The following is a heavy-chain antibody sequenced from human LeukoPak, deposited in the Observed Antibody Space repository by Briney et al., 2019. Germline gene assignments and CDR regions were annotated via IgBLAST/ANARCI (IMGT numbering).Heavy chain of an antibody. V-gene: IGHV3-21*01. J-gene: IGHJ4*02. CDR1: GFTFSSYS. Sequence: GGSLRFSCAASGFTFSSYSMNGVRQAPGKGLEWVSSISSSSSYIYYADSVKGRFTISRDNAKNSLYLQMNSLRAEDTAVYYCARAPWSSSSGSDYWGQGTLVTVSS. CDR2: ISSSSSYI. D-gene: IGHD6-6*01. CDR3: ARAPWSSSSGSDY.